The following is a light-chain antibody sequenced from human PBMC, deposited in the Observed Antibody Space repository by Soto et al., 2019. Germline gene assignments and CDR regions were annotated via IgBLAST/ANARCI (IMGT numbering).Light chain of an antibody. CDR2: DAS. CDR1: QSITNW. J-gene: IGKJ1*01. V-gene: IGKV1-5*01. CDR3: QPYKSYSQT. Sequence: DIQMTQSPSSLSASVGDRVTITCRASQSITNWLAWYQQKPGEAPKLLIYDASTLESGVPSRFSGSGSGTEFTITISSLQPDDFATYYCQPYKSYSQTFGQGTKVDIK.